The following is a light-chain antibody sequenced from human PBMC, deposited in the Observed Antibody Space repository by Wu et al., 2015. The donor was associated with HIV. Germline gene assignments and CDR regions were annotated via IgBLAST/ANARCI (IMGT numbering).Light chain of an antibody. J-gene: IGKJ4*01. CDR2: DTS. V-gene: IGKV3-11*01. Sequence: EIVLTQSPGTLSLSPGERATLSCRASHSVGRYLAWYQQKPGQAPRLLIYDTSNRATGIPARFSGSGSGTDFTLTISSLEPEDFAVYYCQQRSTWLTFGGGTKVEIK. CDR1: HSVGRY. CDR3: QQRSTWLT.